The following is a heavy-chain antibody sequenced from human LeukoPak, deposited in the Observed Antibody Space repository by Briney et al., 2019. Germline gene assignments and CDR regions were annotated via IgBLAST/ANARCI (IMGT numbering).Heavy chain of an antibody. D-gene: IGHD4-17*01. CDR1: GGSISSYY. V-gene: IGHV4-4*07. CDR2: IYTSGST. Sequence: SETLSLTCTVSGGSISSYYWSWIRQPAGKGLEWIGRIYTSGSTNYNPSLKSRVTMSVDTSKSQFSLKLNSVTAADTAVYYCARDEYDYGDYVGYFDYWGQGTLVTVSS. CDR3: ARDEYDYGDYVGYFDY. J-gene: IGHJ4*02.